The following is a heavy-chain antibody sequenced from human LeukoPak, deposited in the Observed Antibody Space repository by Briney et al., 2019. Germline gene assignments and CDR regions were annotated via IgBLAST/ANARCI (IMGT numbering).Heavy chain of an antibody. CDR2: INSDGSWT. CDR1: GNYW. CDR3: VSFYETY. D-gene: IGHD2/OR15-2a*01. Sequence: GGSLRLSCAASGNYWMHWVCQVPGKGLVWVSHINSDGSWTSYADSVKGRFTISKDNAKNTVYLQVNSLRAEDTAVYYCVSFYETYWGRGTLVTVSS. J-gene: IGHJ4*02. V-gene: IGHV3-74*01.